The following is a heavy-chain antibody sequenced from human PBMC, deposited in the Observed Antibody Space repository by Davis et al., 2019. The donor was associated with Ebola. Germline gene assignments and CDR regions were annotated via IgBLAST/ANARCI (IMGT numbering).Heavy chain of an antibody. CDR2: ISYDGSNK. J-gene: IGHJ4*02. Sequence: PGGSLRLSCAASGFTFSSYAMHWVRQAPGKGLEWVAVISYDGSNKYYADSVKGRFTISRDNSKNTLYLQMNSLRAEDTAVYYCAKVFGYFDWLVFFLDYWGQGTLVTVSS. V-gene: IGHV3-30-3*01. CDR1: GFTFSSYA. CDR3: AKVFGYFDWLVFFLDY. D-gene: IGHD3-9*01.